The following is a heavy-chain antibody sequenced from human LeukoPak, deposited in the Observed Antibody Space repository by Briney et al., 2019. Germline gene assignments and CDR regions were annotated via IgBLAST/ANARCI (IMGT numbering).Heavy chain of an antibody. J-gene: IGHJ4*02. D-gene: IGHD4-17*01. CDR2: IIPIFGTA. CDR3: ARMTTVTTGPFDY. CDR1: GGTFSSYA. Sequence: GASVKVSCKASGGTFSSYAISWVRQAPGQGLEWMGGIIPIFGTANYAQKFQGRVTITTDESTSTAYMELSSLRSEDTAVYYCARMTTVTTGPFDYWGQGTLVTVSS. V-gene: IGHV1-69*05.